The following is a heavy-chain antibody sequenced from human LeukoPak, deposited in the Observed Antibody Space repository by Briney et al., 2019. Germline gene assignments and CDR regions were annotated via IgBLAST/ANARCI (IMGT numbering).Heavy chain of an antibody. Sequence: SETLSLTCTVSGGSISIYYWSWIRQPPGKGLEWIGYIYYSGSTNYNPSLKSRVTISVDTSKNQFSLKLSSVTAADTAVYYCAREANYDSSPDAFDIWGQGTMVTVSS. CDR2: IYYSGST. V-gene: IGHV4-59*01. CDR1: GGSISIYY. J-gene: IGHJ3*02. D-gene: IGHD3-22*01. CDR3: AREANYDSSPDAFDI.